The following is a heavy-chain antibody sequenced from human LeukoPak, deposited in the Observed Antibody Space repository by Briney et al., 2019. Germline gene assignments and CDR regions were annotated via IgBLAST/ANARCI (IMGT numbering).Heavy chain of an antibody. CDR2: IHTSGTT. Sequence: PSETLSLTCTVSGGSISNYYWSWIRQSAGKGLEWIGRIHTSGTTNYKSSLQSRVTMSVDTSKNQFSLKLSSVTAADTAVYYCARDEGQLGPDYWGQGTLVTVSS. CDR3: ARDEGQLGPDY. J-gene: IGHJ4*02. V-gene: IGHV4-4*07. CDR1: GGSISNYY. D-gene: IGHD6-13*01.